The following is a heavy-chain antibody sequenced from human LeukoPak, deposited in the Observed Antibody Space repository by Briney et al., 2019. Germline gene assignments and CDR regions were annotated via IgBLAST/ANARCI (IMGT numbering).Heavy chain of an antibody. V-gene: IGHV5-51*01. Sequence: GESLKISCKGSGYSFTSYWIGWVRQMPGKGLEWMGIIYPGDSDTRYSPSFQGQVTISADKSISTAYLQWSSLKASDTAMYYCAGHVGGNEWFGELVSAFDIWGQGTMVTVSS. CDR2: IYPGDSDT. CDR3: AGHVGGNEWFGELVSAFDI. J-gene: IGHJ3*02. D-gene: IGHD3-10*01. CDR1: GYSFTSYW.